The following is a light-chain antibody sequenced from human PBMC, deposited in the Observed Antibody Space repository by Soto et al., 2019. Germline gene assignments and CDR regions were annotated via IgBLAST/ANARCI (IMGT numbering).Light chain of an antibody. J-gene: IGKJ1*01. CDR2: GAS. Sequence: EIVMTQSPGTLSVSPGERATLSCRASQSINKNLAWYQQYPGQAPRLLIFGASSRATGIPDRFSGSGSGTDFTLTISRLEPEDFAVYFCQQFGSSPPWTFGQGTKV. V-gene: IGKV3-20*01. CDR3: QQFGSSPPWT. CDR1: QSINKN.